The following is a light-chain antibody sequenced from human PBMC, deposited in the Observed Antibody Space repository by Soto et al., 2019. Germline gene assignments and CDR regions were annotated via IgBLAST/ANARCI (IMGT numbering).Light chain of an antibody. CDR3: QQRTNWPAIGLT. J-gene: IGKJ4*01. V-gene: IGKV3-11*01. Sequence: EIVLTQSPATLSLSPGERATLSCRASQSVSSYLAWYQQKPGQSPRLLIYGASNRATGIPARFTGSGSGTDFTLTISSLEPEDFAVYYCQQRTNWPAIGLTFGGGTKVEIK. CDR2: GAS. CDR1: QSVSSY.